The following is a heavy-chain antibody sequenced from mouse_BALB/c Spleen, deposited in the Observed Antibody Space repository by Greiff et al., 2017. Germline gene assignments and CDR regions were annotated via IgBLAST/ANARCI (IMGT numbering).Heavy chain of an antibody. CDR1: GFSLTSYG. V-gene: IGHV2-2*02. CDR2: IWSGGST. CDR3: ARFDYDEGKTSWYFDV. J-gene: IGHJ1*01. D-gene: IGHD2-4*01. Sequence: VKLVESGPGLVAPSQSLSITCTVSGFSLTSYGVHWVRQSPGKGLEWLGVIWSGGSTDYNAAFISRLSISKDNSKSQVFFKMNSLQANDTAIYYCARFDYDEGKTSWYFDVWGAGTTVTVSS.